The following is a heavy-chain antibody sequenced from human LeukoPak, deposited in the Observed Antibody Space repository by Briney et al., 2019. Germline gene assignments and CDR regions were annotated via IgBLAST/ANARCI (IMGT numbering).Heavy chain of an antibody. CDR2: INPNSGDT. J-gene: IGHJ4*02. CDR3: ARVLWGATAFDY. CDR1: GYTFNGHY. V-gene: IGHV1-2*02. Sequence: GASVKVSCKASGYTFNGHYMHWVRQAPGQGLEWMGWINPNSGDTLYEQKFQGRVTITRDTSISTAFMELSRLRSDDTAVYYCARVLWGATAFDYWGQGTLVTVSS. D-gene: IGHD1-26*01.